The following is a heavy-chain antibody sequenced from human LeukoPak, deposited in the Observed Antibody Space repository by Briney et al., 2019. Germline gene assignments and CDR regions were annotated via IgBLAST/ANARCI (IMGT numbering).Heavy chain of an antibody. J-gene: IGHJ4*02. Sequence: SETLSLTCTVSGGSISSSSYYWGWIRQPPGKGLEWIGSIYYSGSTYYNPSLKSRVTISVDTSKNQFSLKLSSVTAADTAVYYCATVITISGVVKGDSDYWGQGTLVTVSS. D-gene: IGHD3-3*01. V-gene: IGHV4-39*01. CDR2: IYYSGST. CDR1: GGSISSSSYY. CDR3: ATVITISGVVKGDSDY.